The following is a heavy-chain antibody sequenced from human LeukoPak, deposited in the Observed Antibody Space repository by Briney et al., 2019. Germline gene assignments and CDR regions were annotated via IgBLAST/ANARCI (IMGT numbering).Heavy chain of an antibody. J-gene: IGHJ4*02. D-gene: IGHD4-17*01. CDR3: ARDPFYGDYYFDY. Sequence: SVKVSCKASGYTFISYTLHWVRQAPGQRLEWMGWINTGNGNTKYSQKFQGRVTITRDTSASTTYMELGNLGSEDTAVYYCARDPFYGDYYFDYWGRGTLVTVSS. V-gene: IGHV1-3*04. CDR1: GYTFISYT. CDR2: INTGNGNT.